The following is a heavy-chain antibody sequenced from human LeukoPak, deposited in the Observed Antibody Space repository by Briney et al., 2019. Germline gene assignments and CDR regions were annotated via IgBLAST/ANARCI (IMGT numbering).Heavy chain of an antibody. CDR3: ARVRKTELLWFGELPPDCDY. CDR2: IKQDGSEK. V-gene: IGHV3-7*01. J-gene: IGHJ4*02. D-gene: IGHD3-10*01. CDR1: GFTISSYW. Sequence: GGSLRLSCAASGFTISSYWMSWVRQAPGKGLEWVANIKQDGSEKYYVDSVKGRFTISRDNAKNSLYLQMNSLRAEDTAVYYCARVRKTELLWFGELPPDCDYWGQGTLVTVSS.